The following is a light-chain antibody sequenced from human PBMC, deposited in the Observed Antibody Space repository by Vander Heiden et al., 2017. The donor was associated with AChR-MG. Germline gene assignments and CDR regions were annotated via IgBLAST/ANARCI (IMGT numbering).Light chain of an antibody. Sequence: DIQMTQSPSSLSASVGDRVTITCRASQSISSYLNWYQQKPGKAPKLLIYAASSLQSGVPSRFSGSGSGTDFTLTISRLQPEDFATYYCQQRDSTPYTFGPATKLEIK. CDR2: AAS. CDR1: QSISSY. CDR3: QQRDSTPYT. J-gene: IGKJ2*01. V-gene: IGKV1-39*01.